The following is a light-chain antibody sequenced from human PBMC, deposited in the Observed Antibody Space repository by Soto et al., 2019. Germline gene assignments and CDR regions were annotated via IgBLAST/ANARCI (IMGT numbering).Light chain of an antibody. CDR3: SSYAGSNNNYV. J-gene: IGLJ1*01. CDR2: EVS. V-gene: IGLV2-14*01. Sequence: QSALTQPASVSGTPGQSITISCTGSNSDVGIYDFVSWYQHHPGRAPKLIVSEVSHRPSGVSNRFSGSKSGNTASLTVSGLQADDEADYFCSSYAGSNNNYVFGTGTKLTVL. CDR1: NSDVGIYDF.